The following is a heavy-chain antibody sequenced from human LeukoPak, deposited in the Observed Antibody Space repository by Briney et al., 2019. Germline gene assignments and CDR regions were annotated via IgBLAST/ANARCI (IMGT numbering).Heavy chain of an antibody. CDR3: AKSYYDFWSGYYQTFDY. V-gene: IGHV3-30*18. J-gene: IGHJ4*02. Sequence: QPGRSLRLSCAASGFIFSTYDMHWVRQAPGKGLEWVAVISYDRSNKYYADSVKGRFTISRDNSKNTLYLQMNSLRAEDTAVYYCAKSYYDFWSGYYQTFDYWGQGTLVTVSS. CDR2: ISYDRSNK. D-gene: IGHD3-3*01. CDR1: GFIFSTYD.